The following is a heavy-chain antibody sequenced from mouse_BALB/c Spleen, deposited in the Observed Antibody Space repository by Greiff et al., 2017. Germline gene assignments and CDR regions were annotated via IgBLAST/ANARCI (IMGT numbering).Heavy chain of an antibody. CDR3: VRRGNYYGSSYAY. V-gene: IGHV2-9-2*01. Sequence: VKVVESGPGLVAPSQSLSITCTVSGFSLTSYDISWIRQPPGKGLEWLGVIWTGGGTNYNSAFMSRLSISKDNSKSQVFLKMNSLQTDDTAIYYCVRRGNYYGSSYAYWGQGTLVTVSA. D-gene: IGHD1-1*01. J-gene: IGHJ3*01. CDR2: IWTGGGT. CDR1: GFSLTSYD.